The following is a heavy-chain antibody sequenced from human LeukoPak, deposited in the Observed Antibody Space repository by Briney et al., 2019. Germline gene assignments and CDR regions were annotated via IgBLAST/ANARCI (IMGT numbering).Heavy chain of an antibody. Sequence: QSGGSLRLSCAASGFTFSSYAMHWVRQAPGKGLEWVSTITGSGGSTYYADSVKGRFTISRDNSKNTLYLQMNSLRAEDTAVYYCANHASDFWSGYDYWGQGTLVTVSS. D-gene: IGHD3-3*01. CDR3: ANHASDFWSGYDY. J-gene: IGHJ4*02. V-gene: IGHV3-23*01. CDR1: GFTFSSYA. CDR2: ITGSGGST.